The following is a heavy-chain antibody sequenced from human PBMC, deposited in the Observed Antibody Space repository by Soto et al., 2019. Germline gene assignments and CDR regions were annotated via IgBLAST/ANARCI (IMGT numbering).Heavy chain of an antibody. CDR1: GGSISSSSYY. D-gene: IGHD6-13*01. V-gene: IGHV4-39*01. Sequence: SETLSLTCTVSGGSISSSSYYWGWIRQPPGKGLEWIGSIYYSGSTYYNPSLKSRVTISVDTSKNQFSLKLSSVTAADTAVYYCAIHPGAAAESNHNWCDPRGQGTLVTVSS. CDR2: IYYSGST. CDR3: AIHPGAAAESNHNWCDP. J-gene: IGHJ5*02.